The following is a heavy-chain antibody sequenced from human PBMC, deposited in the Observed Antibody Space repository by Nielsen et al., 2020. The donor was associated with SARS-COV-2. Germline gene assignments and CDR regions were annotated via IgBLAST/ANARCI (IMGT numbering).Heavy chain of an antibody. CDR1: DNTFTS. CDR3: AREGSGVVPGPLGIGMWYLYYYMDV. J-gene: IGHJ6*03. Sequence: ASVKVSCKASDNTFTSITWVRQAPGQGLEWMGRISANNGNVKYAQNLQGRVTMTTDTSTNTVYMELKRLRSDDTAVYYCAREGSGVVPGPLGIGMWYLYYYMDVWGKGTTVIVSS. V-gene: IGHV1-18*01. D-gene: IGHD2-2*01. CDR2: ISANNGNV.